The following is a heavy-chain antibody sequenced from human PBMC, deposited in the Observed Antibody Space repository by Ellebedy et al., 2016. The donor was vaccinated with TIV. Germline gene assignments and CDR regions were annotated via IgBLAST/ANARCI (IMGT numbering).Heavy chain of an antibody. V-gene: IGHV3-23*01. J-gene: IGHJ3*01. Sequence: PGGSLRLSCGGAGFTFRRYAMTWVRQAPGKGLEWVSGISGSGESTFYADSVKGRFTISRDNSKNTLYLPMNNVRAEDTAVYFCAKDRLLSSGTEAFDVWGRGTMVTVSS. CDR3: AKDRLLSSGTEAFDV. CDR2: ISGSGEST. CDR1: GFTFRRYA. D-gene: IGHD6-19*01.